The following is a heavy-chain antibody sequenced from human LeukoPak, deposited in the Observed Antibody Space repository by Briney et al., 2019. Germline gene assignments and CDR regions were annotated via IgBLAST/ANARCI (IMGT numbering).Heavy chain of an antibody. V-gene: IGHV4-39*07. J-gene: IGHJ4*02. CDR2: INHSGST. CDR3: ARGGRPERAPGY. D-gene: IGHD1-1*01. CDR1: GGSISSGSYY. Sequence: PSQTLSLTCTVSGGSISSGSYYWSWIRQPPGKGLEWIGEINHSGSTNYNPSLKSRVTISVDTSKNQFSLKLSSVTAADTAVYYCARGGRPERAPGYWGQGTLVTVSS.